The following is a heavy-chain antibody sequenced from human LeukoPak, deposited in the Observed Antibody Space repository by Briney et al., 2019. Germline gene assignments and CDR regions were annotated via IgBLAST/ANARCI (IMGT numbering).Heavy chain of an antibody. CDR3: ASGPYYDSFDY. D-gene: IGHD5-12*01. J-gene: IGHJ4*02. CDR2: INPKTGGT. Sequence: ASVKVSCKASGYTFTGYYLHWVRQAPGQGLEWMGWINPKTGGTNFAQKFQGRVTMTRDTSISTAYMELSRLRSDDTAVYYCASGPYYDSFDYWGQGTLVTVSS. V-gene: IGHV1-2*02. CDR1: GYTFTGYY.